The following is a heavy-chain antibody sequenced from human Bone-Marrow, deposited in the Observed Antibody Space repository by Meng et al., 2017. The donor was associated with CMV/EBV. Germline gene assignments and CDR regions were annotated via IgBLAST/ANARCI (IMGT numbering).Heavy chain of an antibody. CDR3: ERDRGPGRPLGNWFDP. D-gene: IGHD6-6*01. Sequence: SETLSLTCAVFGGSISNDIHYWGWIRQPPGKGLEWIGTIYRSGTTYYNPSLKSRVTMSVDTAKNQFSLRLTSVTAADTAMYYCERDRGPGRPLGNWFDPWGQGTLVTVSS. J-gene: IGHJ5*02. V-gene: IGHV4-39*07. CDR2: IYRSGTT. CDR1: GGSISNDIHY.